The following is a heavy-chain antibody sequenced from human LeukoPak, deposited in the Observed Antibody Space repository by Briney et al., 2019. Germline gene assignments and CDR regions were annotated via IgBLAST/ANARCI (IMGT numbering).Heavy chain of an antibody. D-gene: IGHD3-10*01. CDR3: AKDWGYASGTYYTL. CDR1: GFTFSSYA. Sequence: SGGSLRLSCAASGFTFSSYAMSWVRQAPGKGLEWVSTINAAAGSTYYADSVKGRFTISRDNSKNTLYLQMSSLRVEDTAVYYCAKDWGYASGTYYTLWGQGTLVTVSS. V-gene: IGHV3-23*01. CDR2: INAAAGST. J-gene: IGHJ4*02.